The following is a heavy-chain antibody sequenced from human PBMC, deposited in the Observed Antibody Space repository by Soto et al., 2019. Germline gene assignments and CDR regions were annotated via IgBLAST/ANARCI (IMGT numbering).Heavy chain of an antibody. CDR1: GFTFDDYA. J-gene: IGHJ4*02. V-gene: IGHV3-9*01. D-gene: IGHD4-17*01. CDR2: ISWNSGNL. CDR3: AKGASTTVFAFNDY. Sequence: EVQLVESGGGLVQPGRSLRLSCAASGFTFDDYAMHWVRQGPGKGLEWVSSISWNSGNLGYADSVKGRFTISRDNAKNSLYRQMNSLRGEDTALYYCAKGASTTVFAFNDYWCQGTLVTVSS.